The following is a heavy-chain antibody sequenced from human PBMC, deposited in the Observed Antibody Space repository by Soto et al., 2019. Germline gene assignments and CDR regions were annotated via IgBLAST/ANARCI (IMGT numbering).Heavy chain of an antibody. Sequence: SETLSLTCTVSGASINSGGFYWSWVRQLPGKGLEWIGYIYFSGNTYYNPSLESRVAISLDTSQNQFSLKLSSVTAEDTAVYYCAKDRPTRIVVVPAALFDYWGQGTLVTVSS. CDR1: GASINSGGFY. CDR3: AKDRPTRIVVVPAALFDY. CDR2: IYFSGNT. V-gene: IGHV4-31*03. J-gene: IGHJ4*02. D-gene: IGHD2-2*01.